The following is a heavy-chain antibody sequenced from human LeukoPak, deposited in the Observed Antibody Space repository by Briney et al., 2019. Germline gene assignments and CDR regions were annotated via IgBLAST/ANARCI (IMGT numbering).Heavy chain of an antibody. D-gene: IGHD3-22*01. J-gene: IGHJ4*02. Sequence: SETLSLTCTVSGGSISSYYWSWIRQPAGKGLEWIGRIYTSGSTNYNPSLKSRVTMSVDTSKNQFSLKLSSVTAADTAVYYCARDLFDSSGYYGGVDYWGQGTLVTVSS. CDR3: ARDLFDSSGYYGGVDY. CDR2: IYTSGST. V-gene: IGHV4-4*07. CDR1: GGSISSYY.